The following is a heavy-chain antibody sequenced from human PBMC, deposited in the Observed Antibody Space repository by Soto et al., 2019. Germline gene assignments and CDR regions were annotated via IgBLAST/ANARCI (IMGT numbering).Heavy chain of an antibody. CDR3: ARWSGFGDL. D-gene: IGHD3-10*01. Sequence: EVRLLVSGGGLVQPGGSLRLSCAASGFIFSDYSMAWVRQTPEKGLEWVSGMSISGEKTFYADSVNDRITVSRDSSKNTVYLQMNSLRVEDTAVYYCARWSGFGDLWGQGTLVTVSS. J-gene: IGHJ4*02. V-gene: IGHV3-23*01. CDR1: GFIFSDYS. CDR2: MSISGEKT.